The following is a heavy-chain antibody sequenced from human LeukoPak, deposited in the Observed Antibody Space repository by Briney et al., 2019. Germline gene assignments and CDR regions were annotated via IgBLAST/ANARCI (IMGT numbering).Heavy chain of an antibody. Sequence: GGSLRLSCAASGFTFSSYAMSWVRQAPGKGLEWVSAISGSGGSTYYADPVKGRFTISRDNSKNTLYLQMNSLRAEDTAVYYCAKELDILTGYSPDYWGQGTLVTVSS. D-gene: IGHD3-9*01. V-gene: IGHV3-23*01. CDR2: ISGSGGST. CDR3: AKELDILTGYSPDY. CDR1: GFTFSSYA. J-gene: IGHJ4*02.